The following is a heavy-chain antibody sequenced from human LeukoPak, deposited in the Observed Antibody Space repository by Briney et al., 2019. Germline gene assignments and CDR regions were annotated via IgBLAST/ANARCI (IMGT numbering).Heavy chain of an antibody. D-gene: IGHD3-10*01. V-gene: IGHV3-74*01. J-gene: IGHJ4*02. CDR1: GFTFSSYW. Sequence: GGSLRLSCAASGFTFSSYWMHWVRQAPGKGLVWVSRINSDGSSTSYADSVKGRFTISRDNAKNTLYLQMNGLRAEDTAVYYCARVRQGRYFDYWGQGTLVTVSS. CDR3: ARVRQGRYFDY. CDR2: INSDGSST.